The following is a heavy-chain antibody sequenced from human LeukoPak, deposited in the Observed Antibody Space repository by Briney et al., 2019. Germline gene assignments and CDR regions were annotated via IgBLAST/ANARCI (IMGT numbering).Heavy chain of an antibody. Sequence: GGSLRLSCAASGFTFDDYTMQWVRQAPGKGLEWVSLISWDGGSTYYADSVKGRFTISRDNSKNSLYLQMNSLRTEDTALYYCAKDDDSSGTFDYWGQGTLVTVSS. CDR2: ISWDGGST. CDR3: AKDDDSSGTFDY. J-gene: IGHJ4*02. D-gene: IGHD3-22*01. V-gene: IGHV3-43*01. CDR1: GFTFDDYT.